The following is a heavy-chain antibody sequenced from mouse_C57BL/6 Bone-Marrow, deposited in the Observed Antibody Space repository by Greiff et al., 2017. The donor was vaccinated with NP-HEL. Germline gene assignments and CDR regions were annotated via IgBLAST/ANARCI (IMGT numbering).Heavy chain of an antibody. V-gene: IGHV1-64*01. Sequence: QVQLQQPGAELVKPGASVKLSCKASGYTFTSYWMNWVKQRPGQGLEWIGMIHPNSGSTNYNEKFKSKATLTVDKSSSTAYMQLSSLTSEDSAVYYCARFIGWINYGVDFWDRGTTLTVTA. CDR3: ARFIGWINYGVDF. CDR1: GYTFTSYW. D-gene: IGHD1-1*01. CDR2: IHPNSGST. J-gene: IGHJ2*01.